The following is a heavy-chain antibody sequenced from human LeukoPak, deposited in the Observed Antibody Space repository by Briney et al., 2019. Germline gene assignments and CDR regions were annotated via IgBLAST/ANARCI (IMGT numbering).Heavy chain of an antibody. Sequence: SVKVSCKASGGTFSSYAISWVRQAPGQGLEWMGGIIPIFSTANYAQKFKGRVTITADESTSAAYMELSSLRSEDTAVYYFARGLFSVELFDYWGQGSLVTVSS. J-gene: IGHJ4*02. CDR1: GGTFSSYA. CDR3: ARGLFSVELFDY. D-gene: IGHD1-7*01. CDR2: IIPIFSTA. V-gene: IGHV1-69*01.